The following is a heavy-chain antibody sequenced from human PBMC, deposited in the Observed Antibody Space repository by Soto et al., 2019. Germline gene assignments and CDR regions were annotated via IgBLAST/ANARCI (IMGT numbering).Heavy chain of an antibody. CDR1: GGSISVYY. D-gene: IGHD1-26*01. CDR3: ARGVGSSPPRY. J-gene: IGHJ4*02. CDR2: IYDSGSP. Sequence: SDTLSRISTISGGSISVYYWSWIRQPPGQALEWIGYIYDSGSPYYNPSLRSRVIISADTSKNQISLKLTSATAADTAVYYCARGVGSSPPRYWGRGTLVTVSS. V-gene: IGHV4-59*07.